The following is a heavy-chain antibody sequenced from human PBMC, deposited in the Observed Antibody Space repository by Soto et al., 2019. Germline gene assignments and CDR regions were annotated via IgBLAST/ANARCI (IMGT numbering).Heavy chain of an antibody. D-gene: IGHD5-18*01. CDR3: ARDRGYRSGSFGS. CDR1: GGSISGYY. CDR2: IYSDGTT. V-gene: IGHV4-4*07. Sequence: PSETLSLTCIVSGGSISGYYWSWIRQPAGKELEWIGRIYSDGTTNYNPSLKGRGTMSVDTSKKQISLKLTSVTAADTAMYYCARDRGYRSGSFGSWGQGVLVTSPQ. J-gene: IGHJ5*02.